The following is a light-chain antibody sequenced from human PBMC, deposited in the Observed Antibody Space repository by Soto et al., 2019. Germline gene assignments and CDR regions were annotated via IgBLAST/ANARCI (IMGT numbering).Light chain of an antibody. Sequence: DIQMTQSPSTLSASVGDRVTSTCRASQSVDACLAWYKQKPGKAPHLLIYKASSLETGVPSRFRGSGSVTEFTLTISSRQPDDFATYYCQQFYRYPWTFGQGTKVEIK. CDR1: QSVDAC. V-gene: IGKV1-5*03. J-gene: IGKJ1*01. CDR2: KAS. CDR3: QQFYRYPWT.